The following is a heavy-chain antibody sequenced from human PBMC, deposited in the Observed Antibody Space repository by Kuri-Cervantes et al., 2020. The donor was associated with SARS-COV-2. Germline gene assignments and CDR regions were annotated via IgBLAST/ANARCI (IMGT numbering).Heavy chain of an antibody. V-gene: IGHV3-73*01. CDR2: IRSKGNNYAT. D-gene: IGHD4/OR15-4a*01. CDR3: ASAKVGADDYYYYHMDV. J-gene: IGHJ6*03. CDR1: GFRFSDSA. Sequence: GGSLRLSCAVSGFRFSDSAMHWVRQASGRGLEWIGRIRSKGNNYATVYAPSVKGRFTISRDDSKNQVYLQMNSLKTEDTAVYYCASAKVGADDYYYYHMDVWGKGTTVTVSS.